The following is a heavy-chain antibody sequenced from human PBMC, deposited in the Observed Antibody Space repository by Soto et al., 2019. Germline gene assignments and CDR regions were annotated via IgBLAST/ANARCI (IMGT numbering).Heavy chain of an antibody. D-gene: IGHD4-17*01. CDR3: ASSDYGDYECWFDP. CDR1: GFTFSDYY. CDR2: ISSSGSTI. J-gene: IGHJ5*02. V-gene: IGHV3-11*01. Sequence: PGGSLRLSCAASGFTFSDYYMSWIRQAPGKGLEWVSYISSSGSTIYYADSVKGRFTISRDNAKNSLYLQMNSLRAEDTAVYYCASSDYGDYECWFDPWGQGTLVTVSS.